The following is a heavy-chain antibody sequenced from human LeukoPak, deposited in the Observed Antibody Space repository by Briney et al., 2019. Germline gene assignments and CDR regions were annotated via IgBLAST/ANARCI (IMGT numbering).Heavy chain of an antibody. D-gene: IGHD3-22*01. CDR3: ATATPKSYYYDSSGYY. CDR1: GYTFTSYD. J-gene: IGHJ4*02. Sequence: ASVKVSCKASGYTFTSYDINWVRQATGQGLEWMGWMNPNSGNTGYAQKFQGRVTMTRNTSISTAYMELSSLRSEDTAVYYCATATPKSYYYDSSGYYWGQGTLVTVSS. CDR2: MNPNSGNT. V-gene: IGHV1-8*01.